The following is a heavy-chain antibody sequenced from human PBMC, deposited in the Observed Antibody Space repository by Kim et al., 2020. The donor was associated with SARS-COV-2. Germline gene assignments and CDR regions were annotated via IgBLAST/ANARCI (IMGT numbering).Heavy chain of an antibody. J-gene: IGHJ4*02. D-gene: IGHD4-17*01. V-gene: IGHV1-69*01. CDR3: AIEMTTVTNYFDY. Sequence: AQKLQSRVTITADESTSTAYMELSSLRSEDTAVYYCAIEMTTVTNYFDYWGQGTLVTVSS.